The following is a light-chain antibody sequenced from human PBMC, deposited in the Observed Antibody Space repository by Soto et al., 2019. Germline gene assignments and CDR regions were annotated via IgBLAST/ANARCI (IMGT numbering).Light chain of an antibody. CDR2: DAS. Sequence: DIPMTQSPSTLSASVGDRVTITCRASQTIFRWLAWYQQRPGKAPNLLISDASDLQSVVPSRFSGSGSGAEFTLTIGRLQPDDFATYYCQQYNSYPWTFGQGTKVEF. CDR3: QQYNSYPWT. V-gene: IGKV1-5*01. CDR1: QTIFRW. J-gene: IGKJ1*01.